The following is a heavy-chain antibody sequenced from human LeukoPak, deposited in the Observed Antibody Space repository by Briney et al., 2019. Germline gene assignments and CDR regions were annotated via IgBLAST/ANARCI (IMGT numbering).Heavy chain of an antibody. Sequence: GGSLRLSCAASGFTFSPYWMHWVRQAPGKGLVWVSRIKSDESTITYADSVKGRFTISRDNAKNSLYLQMNSLRAEDTAVYYCARDSGFSGTQRGEYWGQGTLVTVSS. CDR3: ARDSGFSGTQRGEY. D-gene: IGHD3/OR15-3a*01. CDR2: IKSDESTI. V-gene: IGHV3-74*01. CDR1: GFTFSPYW. J-gene: IGHJ4*02.